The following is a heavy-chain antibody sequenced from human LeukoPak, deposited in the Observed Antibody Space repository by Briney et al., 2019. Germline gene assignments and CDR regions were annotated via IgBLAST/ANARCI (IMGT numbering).Heavy chain of an antibody. J-gene: IGHJ4*02. CDR3: ANEVGGGSAILGDYFDY. Sequence: GGSLRLSCAASGLTFSNYAMSWVRQAPGKGLEWVSGISDSGGSTYYADSVKGRFIISRDNSRNTLYLQMNSLRAEDTAKYYCANEVGGGSAILGDYFDYWGQGTLVTVSS. CDR2: ISDSGGST. D-gene: IGHD3-16*01. V-gene: IGHV3-23*01. CDR1: GLTFSNYA.